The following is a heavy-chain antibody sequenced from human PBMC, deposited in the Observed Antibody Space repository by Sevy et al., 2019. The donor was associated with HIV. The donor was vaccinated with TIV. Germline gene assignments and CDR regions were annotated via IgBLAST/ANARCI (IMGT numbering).Heavy chain of an antibody. J-gene: IGHJ4*02. V-gene: IGHV3-23*01. CDR2: ISGSGGST. CDR3: VKDERNPHDYSSSWYGARY. Sequence: GGSLRLSCAASGFTFSSYAMSWVRQAPGKGLEWVSAISGSGGSTYYADSVKGRLTISRDNSKNTLYLQMNSLRAEDTAVYYCVKDERNPHDYSSSWYGARYWGQGTLVTVSS. CDR1: GFTFSSYA. D-gene: IGHD6-13*01.